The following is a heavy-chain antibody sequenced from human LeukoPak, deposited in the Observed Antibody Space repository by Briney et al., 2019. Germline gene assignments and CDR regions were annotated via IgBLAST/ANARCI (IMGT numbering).Heavy chain of an antibody. D-gene: IGHD6-13*01. V-gene: IGHV1-2*02. Sequence: ASVKVSCKASGYTFTGYYMHWVRQALGQGLEWMGWINPNSGGTNYAQKFQGRVTMTRDTSISTAYMELSRLRSDDTAVYYCARVPASSREYWFDPWGQGTLVTVSS. CDR1: GYTFTGYY. CDR3: ARVPASSREYWFDP. J-gene: IGHJ5*02. CDR2: INPNSGGT.